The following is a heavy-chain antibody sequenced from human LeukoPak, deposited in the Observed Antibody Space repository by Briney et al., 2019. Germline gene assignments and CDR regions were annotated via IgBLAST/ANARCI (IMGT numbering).Heavy chain of an antibody. V-gene: IGHV4-39*07. D-gene: IGHD3-3*01. CDR3: AREENYDDAFDI. J-gene: IGHJ3*02. CDR2: IYYSGST. Sequence: ASETLSLTCTVSGGSISSSSYYWGWIRQPPGKGLEWIGSIYYSGSTYYNPSLKSRVTISVDRSKNQFSLKLSSVTAADTAVYYCAREENYDDAFDIWGQGTMVTVSS. CDR1: GGSISSSSYY.